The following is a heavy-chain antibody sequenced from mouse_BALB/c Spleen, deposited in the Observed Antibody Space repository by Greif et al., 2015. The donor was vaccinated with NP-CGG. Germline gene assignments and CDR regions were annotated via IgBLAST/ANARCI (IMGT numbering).Heavy chain of an antibody. Sequence: EVKLVESGGGLVKPGGSLKLSCAASGFTFSSYAMSWVRQTPEKRLEWVASISSGGSTYYPDSVKGRFTISRDNARNILYLQMSSLRSEDTAMYYCARGYDYDGFAYWGQGTLVTVSA. V-gene: IGHV5-6-5*01. CDR3: ARGYDYDGFAY. J-gene: IGHJ3*01. D-gene: IGHD2-4*01. CDR1: GFTFSSYA. CDR2: ISSGGST.